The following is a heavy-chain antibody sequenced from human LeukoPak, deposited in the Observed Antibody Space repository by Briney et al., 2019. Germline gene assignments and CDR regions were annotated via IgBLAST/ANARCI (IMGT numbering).Heavy chain of an antibody. Sequence: SETLSLTCAVSGASINNGDYFWIWIRQPAGKGLEWVGRIRTSGTTAYNPSLKTRVTVSADTSKNQFSLRLDSVTAADTAVYYCARGTGPRYGGRPDFWGQGILVTVSS. CDR1: GASINNGDYF. D-gene: IGHD4-23*01. CDR3: ARGTGPRYGGRPDF. CDR2: IRTSGTT. V-gene: IGHV4-61*02. J-gene: IGHJ4*02.